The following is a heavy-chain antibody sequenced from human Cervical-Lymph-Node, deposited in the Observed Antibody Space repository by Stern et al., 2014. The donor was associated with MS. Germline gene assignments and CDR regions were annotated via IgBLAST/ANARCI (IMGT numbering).Heavy chain of an antibody. D-gene: IGHD6-13*01. CDR2: IGTNPGNT. Sequence: VQLVESGAEVKKPGASVKVSCKASGYTFTNYAISWVRQAPGQGLEWMGWIGTNPGNTNCAQRFQGRVTLATDTSTSTVYMELRSLRSDDTAMYYCRAGADAFDVWGQGTMVTVSS. V-gene: IGHV1-18*01. CDR1: GYTFTNYA. J-gene: IGHJ3*01. CDR3: RAGADAFDV.